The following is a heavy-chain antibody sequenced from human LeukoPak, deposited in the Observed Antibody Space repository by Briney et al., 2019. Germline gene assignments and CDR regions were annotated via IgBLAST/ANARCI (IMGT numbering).Heavy chain of an antibody. J-gene: IGHJ4*02. V-gene: IGHV1-8*01. CDR3: ARAFPYYYDSSGYDY. CDR2: MNPNSGNT. CDR1: GYTFTSYD. Sequence: ASVKVSCKASGYTFTSYDINWVRQATGQGLEWMGWMNPNSGNTGYAQKFQGRVTMTRNTSISTAYMELSRLRSDDTAVYYCARAFPYYYDSSGYDYWGQGTLVTVSS. D-gene: IGHD3-22*01.